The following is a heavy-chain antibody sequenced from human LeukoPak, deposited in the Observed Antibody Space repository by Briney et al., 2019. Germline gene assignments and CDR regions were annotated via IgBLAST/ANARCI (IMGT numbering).Heavy chain of an antibody. D-gene: IGHD3-9*01. CDR1: GFTFSSYS. Sequence: GGSLRLSCAASGFTFSSYSMNWVRQAPGKGLEWVSSISSSSSSYIYYADSVKGRFTISRDNSKNTLYLQMNSLRSEDTAVYYCARGSSDVLRYFDWLHWGQGTLVTVSS. CDR3: ARGSSDVLRYFDWLH. CDR2: ISSSSSSYI. V-gene: IGHV3-21*04. J-gene: IGHJ4*02.